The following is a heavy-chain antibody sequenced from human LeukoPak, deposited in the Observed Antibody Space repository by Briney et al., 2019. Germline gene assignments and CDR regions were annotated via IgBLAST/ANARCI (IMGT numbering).Heavy chain of an antibody. Sequence: GSLRLFCAASGFTFNNAWITWVRQAPGTGLEWVGRIQRKADGGTTEYAASVKGRFTISRDDSKDTLFLQMNNLKTDDTAIYYCTTGPFGIRLFDYWGQETLVTVSS. J-gene: IGHJ4*02. D-gene: IGHD3-3*01. CDR1: GFTFNNAW. V-gene: IGHV3-15*01. CDR3: TTGPFGIRLFDY. CDR2: IQRKADGGTT.